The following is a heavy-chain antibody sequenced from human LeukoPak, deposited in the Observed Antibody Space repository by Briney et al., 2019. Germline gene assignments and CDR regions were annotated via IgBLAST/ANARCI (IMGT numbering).Heavy chain of an antibody. CDR3: ARHPTFYGSGSYYGVYYFDY. D-gene: IGHD3-10*01. CDR1: GGSISSSSYY. Sequence: SETLSLTCTVSGGSISSSSYYWGWIRQPPGKGLEWIGEINHSGSTNYNPSLKSRVTIPVDTSKNQFSLKLSSVTAADTAVYYCARHPTFYGSGSYYGVYYFDYWGQGTLVTVSS. V-gene: IGHV4-39*01. CDR2: INHSGST. J-gene: IGHJ4*02.